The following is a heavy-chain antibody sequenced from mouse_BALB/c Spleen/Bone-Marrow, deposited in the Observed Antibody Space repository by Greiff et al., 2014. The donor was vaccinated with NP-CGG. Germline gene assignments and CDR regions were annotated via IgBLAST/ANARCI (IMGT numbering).Heavy chain of an antibody. Sequence: QVQLQQSGAGLVKPGASVKLSCKASGYTFTEYIIHWVKQRSGQGLEWIGWFYPGSGSIKYNEKFKDKATFTADKSSSTVYMELSRVTSEVSAVYFCARHESYGNYLYFDVWGAGTTVTVSS. V-gene: IGHV1-62-2*01. J-gene: IGHJ1*01. CDR1: GYTFTEYI. CDR2: FYPGSGSI. D-gene: IGHD2-10*02. CDR3: ARHESYGNYLYFDV.